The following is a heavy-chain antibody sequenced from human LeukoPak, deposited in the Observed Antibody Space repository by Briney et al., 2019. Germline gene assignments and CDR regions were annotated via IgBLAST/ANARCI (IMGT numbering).Heavy chain of an antibody. CDR2: IYSGGST. Sequence: GGSLRLSCAASGVNVSSNYLSWVRQAPGKGLEWVSVIYSGGSTYYADSIKGRFTISRDKSKNTLYLQMNSLRAEDTAVYYCARGGGDYSRGNDYWGQGTLVTVSS. CDR3: ARGGGDYSRGNDY. CDR1: GVNVSSNY. J-gene: IGHJ4*02. D-gene: IGHD2-21*02. V-gene: IGHV3-53*01.